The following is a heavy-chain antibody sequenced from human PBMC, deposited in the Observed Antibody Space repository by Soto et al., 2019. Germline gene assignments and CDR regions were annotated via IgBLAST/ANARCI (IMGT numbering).Heavy chain of an antibody. CDR2: INHSGST. CDR1: GGSFSGYY. CDR3: ARNTTGYCSTTTCYAVLDY. Sequence: SETLSLTCAVYGGSFSGYYWSWIRQPPGKGLEWIGEINHSGSTNYNPSLKSRVTISVDTSKNQFSLKLSSVTAADTAVYYCARNTTGYCSTTTCYAVLDYWGQGTLVT. V-gene: IGHV4-34*01. J-gene: IGHJ4*02. D-gene: IGHD2-2*01.